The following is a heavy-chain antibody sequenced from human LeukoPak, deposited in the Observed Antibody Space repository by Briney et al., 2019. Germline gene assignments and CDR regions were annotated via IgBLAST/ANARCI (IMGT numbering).Heavy chain of an antibody. CDR1: GYTFTGYY. CDR3: ARDAYSSSWYDY. J-gene: IGHJ4*02. V-gene: IGHV1-2*02. CDR2: VSPNDDDR. Sequence: ASVKVSCKASGYTFTGYYMQWVRQAPGQGLEWMGWVSPNDDDRKYAQKFQGRVTMTRDMSTSTVYMELSSLRSEDTAVYYCARDAYSSSWYDYWGQGTLVTVSS. D-gene: IGHD6-13*01.